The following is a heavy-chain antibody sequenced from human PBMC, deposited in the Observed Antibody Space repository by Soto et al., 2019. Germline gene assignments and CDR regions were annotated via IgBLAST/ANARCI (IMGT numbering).Heavy chain of an antibody. J-gene: IGHJ6*02. CDR3: ARDLYSNYSPCYYYYYGMDV. CDR2: INAANGNT. Sequence: ASVKVSCKASGYTFTSYAMHWVRQARGQRLEWMGWINAANGNTKYSQKFQGRVTITRDTSASTAYMELSSLRSEDTAVYYCARDLYSNYSPCYYYYYGMDVWGQGTTVTVSS. D-gene: IGHD4-4*01. CDR1: GYTFTSYA. V-gene: IGHV1-3*01.